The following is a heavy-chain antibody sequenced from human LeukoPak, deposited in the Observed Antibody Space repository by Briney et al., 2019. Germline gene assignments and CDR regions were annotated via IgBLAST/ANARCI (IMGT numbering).Heavy chain of an antibody. V-gene: IGHV1-18*01. CDR3: ARDAPLAARGYYYGMDV. CDR2: ISAYNGNT. CDR1: GYTFTSYG. D-gene: IGHD6-6*01. J-gene: IGHJ6*02. Sequence: ASVKVSCKASGYTFTSYGISWVRQAPGQGLEWMGWISAYNGNTNYAQKLQGRVTMTTDTSTSTAYMELRSLRSDATAVYYCARDAPLAARGYYYGMDVWGQGTTVTVSS.